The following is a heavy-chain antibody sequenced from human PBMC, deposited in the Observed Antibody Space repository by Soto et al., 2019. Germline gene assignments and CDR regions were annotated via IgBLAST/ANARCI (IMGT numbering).Heavy chain of an antibody. CDR2: IYPGDSDT. Sequence: GESLKISCKGSGYSFTSYWIGWVRQMPGKGLEWMGIIYPGDSDTRYSPSFQGQVTISADKSISTAYLQWGSLKASDTAMYYCARSEGGGYDYSKHPPYYYYYGMDVWGQGTTVTVSS. CDR3: ARSEGGGYDYSKHPPYYYYYGMDV. CDR1: GYSFTSYW. V-gene: IGHV5-51*01. J-gene: IGHJ6*02. D-gene: IGHD4-4*01.